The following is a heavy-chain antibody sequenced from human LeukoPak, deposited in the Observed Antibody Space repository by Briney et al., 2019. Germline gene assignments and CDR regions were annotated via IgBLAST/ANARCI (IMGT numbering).Heavy chain of an antibody. D-gene: IGHD7-27*01. CDR2: IRYDGSNK. CDR1: GFTFSSYG. V-gene: IGHV3-30*02. J-gene: IGHJ4*02. CDR3: ANLPPTGDPGDY. Sequence: GGSLRLPCAASGFTFSSYGMHWVRQAPGKGLERVAFIRYDGSNKYYADSVKGRFTISRDNSKNTLYLQMNSLRAEDTAVYYYANLPPTGDPGDYWGQGTLVTVSS.